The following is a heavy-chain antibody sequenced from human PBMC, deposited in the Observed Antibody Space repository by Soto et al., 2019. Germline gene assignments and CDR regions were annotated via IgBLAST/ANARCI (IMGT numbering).Heavy chain of an antibody. D-gene: IGHD2-15*01. CDR3: ARCCSGGSCYSA. CDR2: ISSSGSTI. J-gene: IGHJ4*02. CDR1: GFTFSDYY. Sequence: PGESLKISCAASGFTFSDYYMSWIRQAPGKGLEWVSYISSSGSTIYYADSVKGRFTISRDNAKNSLYLQMNSLRAEDTAVYYCARCCSGGSCYSAWGQGTLVTVSS. V-gene: IGHV3-11*01.